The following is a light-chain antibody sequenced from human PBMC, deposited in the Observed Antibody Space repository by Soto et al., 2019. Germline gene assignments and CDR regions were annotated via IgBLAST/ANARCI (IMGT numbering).Light chain of an antibody. Sequence: IVMTHSPATLSVSPGERATLSFRASQSVSRKLAWYQQTRGQAPRLLIYGASSRATGIPDRFSGSGSGTDFNLTISRLEPEDFAVYYCQQYGSSPQTFGQGTKVDIK. J-gene: IGKJ1*01. CDR2: GAS. CDR1: QSVSRK. CDR3: QQYGSSPQT. V-gene: IGKV3-20*01.